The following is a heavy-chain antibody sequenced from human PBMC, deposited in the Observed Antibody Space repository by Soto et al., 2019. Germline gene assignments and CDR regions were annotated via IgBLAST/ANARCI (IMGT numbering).Heavy chain of an antibody. Sequence: TLSLTCTVSGGSISSGGYYWSWIRQHPGKGLEWIGYIYYSGSTYYNPSLKSRVTISVDTSKNQFSLKLSSVTAADTAVYYCARRARITIFGVVKPEWFDPWGQGTLVTVSS. V-gene: IGHV4-31*03. CDR2: IYYSGST. D-gene: IGHD3-3*01. CDR3: ARRARITIFGVVKPEWFDP. J-gene: IGHJ5*02. CDR1: GGSISSGGYY.